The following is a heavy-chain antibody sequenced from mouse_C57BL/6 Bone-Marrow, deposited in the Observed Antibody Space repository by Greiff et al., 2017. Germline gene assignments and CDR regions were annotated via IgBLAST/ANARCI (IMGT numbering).Heavy chain of an antibody. CDR3: AKLWLRRGLDY. Sequence: EVKLQESGPGLVKPSQSLSLTCSVTGYSITSGYYWNWIRQFPGNKLEWMGYISYDGSNNYNPSLKNRISITRDTSKNQFFLKLNSVTTEDTATYYCAKLWLRRGLDYWGQGTTRTVSS. CDR1: GYSITSGYY. V-gene: IGHV3-6*01. J-gene: IGHJ2*01. D-gene: IGHD2-2*01. CDR2: ISYDGSN.